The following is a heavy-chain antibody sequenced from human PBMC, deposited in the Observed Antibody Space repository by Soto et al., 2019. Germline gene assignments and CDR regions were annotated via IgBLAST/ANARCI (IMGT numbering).Heavy chain of an antibody. D-gene: IGHD4-17*01. CDR3: AKDPNGDYIGAFDD. Sequence: EVQLLESGGDLVQPGGSLRLSRAASGFAFSNYAVTWVRQAQGKGLEWVSSISRSGNVIYYADSVKGRFIISRDNSKNTLYLQMNSLRAEDTAMYYCAKDPNGDYIGAFDDWGQGTLVTVSS. J-gene: IGHJ4*02. CDR2: ISRSGNVI. V-gene: IGHV3-23*01. CDR1: GFAFSNYA.